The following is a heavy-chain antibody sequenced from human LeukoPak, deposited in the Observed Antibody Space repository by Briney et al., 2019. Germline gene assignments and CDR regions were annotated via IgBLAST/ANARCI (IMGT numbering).Heavy chain of an antibody. CDR1: GYTFTSYD. CDR2: MNPNSGNT. Sequence: ASVKVSCKASGYTFTSYDINWVRQATGQGLEWMGWMNPNSGNTGYAQKFRGRVTMTRNTSISTAYMELSSLRSEDTAVYYCAREIGEYSSSWYENDYWGQGTLVTVSS. CDR3: AREIGEYSSSWYENDY. D-gene: IGHD6-13*01. V-gene: IGHV1-8*01. J-gene: IGHJ4*02.